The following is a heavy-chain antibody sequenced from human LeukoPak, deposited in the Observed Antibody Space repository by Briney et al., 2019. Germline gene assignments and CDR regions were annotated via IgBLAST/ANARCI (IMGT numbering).Heavy chain of an antibody. CDR2: IYSGGST. D-gene: IGHD2-2*01. V-gene: IGHV3-53*01. CDR1: GFTFSSYS. CDR3: AKERGDVVVVPAAKNYFDY. Sequence: GGSLRLSCAASGFTFSSYSMNWVRQAPGKGLEWVSVIYSGGSTYYADSVKGRFTISRDNSKNTLYLQMNSLRAEDTAVYYCAKERGDVVVVPAAKNYFDYWGQGTLVTVSS. J-gene: IGHJ4*02.